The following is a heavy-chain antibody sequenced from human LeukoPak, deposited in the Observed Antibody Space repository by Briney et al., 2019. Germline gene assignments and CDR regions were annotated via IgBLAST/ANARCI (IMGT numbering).Heavy chain of an antibody. CDR1: GYTFTSYG. J-gene: IGHJ6*03. V-gene: IGHV1-18*01. Sequence: ASVKVSCKASGYTFTSYGISWVRQAPGQGLEWMGWISAYNGNTNYAQKLQGRVTMTTDTSTSTAYMELSSLRSEDTAVYYCARVGCSGYCSSTSYWGGTYYYCYYMDVWGKGTTVTISS. CDR3: ARVGCSGYCSSTSYWGGTYYYCYYMDV. D-gene: IGHD2-2*01. CDR2: ISAYNGNT.